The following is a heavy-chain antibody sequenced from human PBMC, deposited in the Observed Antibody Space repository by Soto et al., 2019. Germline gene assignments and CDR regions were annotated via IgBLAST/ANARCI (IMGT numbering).Heavy chain of an antibody. CDR1: GFTLSRLA. CDR2: ISGSGGST. V-gene: IGHV3-23*01. CDR3: AKVYGDYIVGYFDY. D-gene: IGHD4-17*01. Sequence: GAPKPPRSALGFTLSRLAHSRGPPGPGKGLEWVSAISGSGGSTYYADSVKGRFTISRDNSKNTLYLQMNSLRAEDTAVYYCAKVYGDYIVGYFDYWGQGTLVTVSS. J-gene: IGHJ4*02.